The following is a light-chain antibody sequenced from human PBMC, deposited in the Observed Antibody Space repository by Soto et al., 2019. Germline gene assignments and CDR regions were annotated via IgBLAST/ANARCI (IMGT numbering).Light chain of an antibody. CDR2: EVT. J-gene: IGLJ3*02. CDR1: SCDVGGYNY. V-gene: IGLV2-11*01. Sequence: QSALTQPRSVSGSPGQSVTISCTGTSCDVGGYNYVSWYQQHPGKAPKLMIYEVTNRPSGVPDRFSGSRSGNTASLTISGLQAEDDGDYYCSSFTTSDTWVLGGGTKVTVL. CDR3: SSFTTSDTWV.